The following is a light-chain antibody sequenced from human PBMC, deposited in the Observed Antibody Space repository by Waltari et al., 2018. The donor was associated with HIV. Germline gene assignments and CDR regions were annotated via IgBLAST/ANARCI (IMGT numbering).Light chain of an antibody. J-gene: IGLJ2*01. CDR1: HSNIGNHY. CDR2: DNN. CDR3: GTWDSSLSAGV. V-gene: IGLV1-51*01. Sequence: QSVLTQPPSVSAAPGQKVTISCSGSHSNIGNHYVSWYQQLPGSAPKLLIYDNNKRPSGIPDRFSGSKSGTSATLGITGLQTGDEADYYCGTWDSSLSAGVFGGGTKVTVL.